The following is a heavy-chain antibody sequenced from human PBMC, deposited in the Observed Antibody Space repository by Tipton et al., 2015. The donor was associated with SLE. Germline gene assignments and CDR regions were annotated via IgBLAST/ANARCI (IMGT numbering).Heavy chain of an antibody. CDR2: INHGGST. V-gene: IGHV4-34*01. J-gene: IGHJ3*02. D-gene: IGHD3-16*01. CDR3: ARGDLYSDYVWGTLRGAFDI. Sequence: TLSLTCAVYGGSFSGYYWSWIRQPPGKGLEWIGEINHGGSTNYNPSLKSGLTISVDTSKNQFSLRLSSVTAADTALYYCARGDLYSDYVWGTLRGAFDIWGQGTVVTVSS. CDR1: GGSFSGYY.